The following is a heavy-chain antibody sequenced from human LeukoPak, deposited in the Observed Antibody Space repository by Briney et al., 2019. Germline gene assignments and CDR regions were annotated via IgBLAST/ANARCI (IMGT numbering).Heavy chain of an antibody. CDR3: ARSRYDGSGYYFEGEIHFDY. D-gene: IGHD3-22*01. V-gene: IGHV4-61*02. CDR2: IYINGNT. Sequence: PSETLSLTCTVSGDPIGSGSYQWSWIRQTAGKGLEWIGRIYINGNTNYNPSLKSRVTIPLDTSKNQFSLKLISVTAADTAVYYCARSRYDGSGYYFEGEIHFDYWGQGTLVTVSS. J-gene: IGHJ4*02. CDR1: GDPIGSGSYQ.